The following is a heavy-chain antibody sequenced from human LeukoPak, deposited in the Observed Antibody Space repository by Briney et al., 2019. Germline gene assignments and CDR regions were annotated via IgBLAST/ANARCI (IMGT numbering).Heavy chain of an antibody. J-gene: IGHJ4*02. V-gene: IGHV4-59*01. CDR1: GGSISSYY. CDR3: ARRSTMVRGVINGYFDY. D-gene: IGHD3-10*01. Sequence: SETLSLTCTVSGGSISSYYWSWIRQPPGKGQEWIGYIYYSGSTNYNPSLKSRVTISVDTSKNQFSLKLTSVTAADTALYYCARRSTMVRGVINGYFDYWGQGTLVTVSS. CDR2: IYYSGST.